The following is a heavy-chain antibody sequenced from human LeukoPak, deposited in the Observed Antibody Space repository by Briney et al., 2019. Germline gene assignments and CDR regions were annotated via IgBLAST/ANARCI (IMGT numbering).Heavy chain of an antibody. V-gene: IGHV4-39*01. D-gene: IGHD6-19*01. Sequence: PSETLSLTCTVSGGSISSSSYYWGWIRQPPGKGLEWIGSIYYSGSTYYNPSLKSRVTISVDTSKNQFSLKLSSVTAADTAVYYCASDSGTGYSSGWYLDYWGQGTLVTVSS. CDR3: ASDSGTGYSSGWYLDY. J-gene: IGHJ4*02. CDR1: GGSISSSSYY. CDR2: IYYSGST.